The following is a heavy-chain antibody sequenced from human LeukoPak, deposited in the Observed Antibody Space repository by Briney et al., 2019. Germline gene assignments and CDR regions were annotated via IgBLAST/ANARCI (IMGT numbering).Heavy chain of an antibody. V-gene: IGHV3-7*01. CDR2: LKQDGGEK. Sequence: PGGSLRLSCAASGFTFSNYWMSWVRQAPGKGLEWVANLKQDGGEKYYVDSVKGRFTISRDNAKNSLYLQMNSLRAEDTAVYYCAREKFLEWYAVAGTFGYFDYWGQGTLVTVPS. CDR1: GFTFSNYW. J-gene: IGHJ4*02. D-gene: IGHD6-19*01. CDR3: AREKFLEWYAVAGTFGYFDY.